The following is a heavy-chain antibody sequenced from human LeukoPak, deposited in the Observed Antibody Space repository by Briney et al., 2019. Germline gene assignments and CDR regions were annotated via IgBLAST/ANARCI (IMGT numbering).Heavy chain of an antibody. D-gene: IGHD3-10*01. CDR3: AKGVLWFGESSGAFDI. Sequence: GGSLRLSCAASGFTFSNAWMSWVRQAPGKGLEWVGRIKSKTDGGTTDYAAPVKGRFTISRDDSKNTLYLQMNSLRAEDTAVYYCAKGVLWFGESSGAFDIWGQGTMVAVSS. CDR2: IKSKTDGGTT. CDR1: GFTFSNAW. V-gene: IGHV3-15*01. J-gene: IGHJ3*02.